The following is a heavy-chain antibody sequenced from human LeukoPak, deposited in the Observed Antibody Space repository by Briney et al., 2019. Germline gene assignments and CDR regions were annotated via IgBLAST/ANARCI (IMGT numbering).Heavy chain of an antibody. Sequence: SVKVSCKASGGTFSSYAISRVRQAPGQGLEWMGRIIPILGIANYAQKFQGRVTITADKSTSTAYMELSSLRSEDTAVYYCARGSGYYYGSGSYYPHDYWGQGTLVTVSS. CDR3: ARGSGYYYGSGSYYPHDY. CDR1: GGTFSSYA. V-gene: IGHV1-69*04. J-gene: IGHJ4*02. CDR2: IIPILGIA. D-gene: IGHD3-10*01.